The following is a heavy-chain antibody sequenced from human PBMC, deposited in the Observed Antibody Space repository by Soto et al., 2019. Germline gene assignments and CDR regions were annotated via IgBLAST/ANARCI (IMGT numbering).Heavy chain of an antibody. V-gene: IGHV4-4*02. CDR1: RASITGSHW. Sequence: QVQLQESGPGLVNPSGTLSLTCAVSRASITGSHWWNWVRQSPGKGLEWIGEIHHRGSTNYNPSLRSRVTISLDKSKNQFSLKMISVTAADTALYFCASAYYYGPDSYWVYWGRGTLVTVSS. J-gene: IGHJ4*02. CDR2: IHHRGST. D-gene: IGHD3-10*01. CDR3: ASAYYYGPDSYWVY.